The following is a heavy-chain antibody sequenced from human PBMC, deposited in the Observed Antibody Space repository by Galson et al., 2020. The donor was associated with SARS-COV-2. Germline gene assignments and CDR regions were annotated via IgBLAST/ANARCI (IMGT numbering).Heavy chain of an antibody. V-gene: IGHV4-61*02. CDR2: IFPSGST. Sequence: SETLSLTCTVSGGSISVGSYYWSWIRQPAGKGLEFIGRIFPSGSTNYNPSLKSRVTMSIDTSKNQFSLKLTSVTAADTAVYYCARVELGDGAFDYWGQGTLVTVSS. CDR1: GGSISVGSYY. CDR3: ARVELGDGAFDY. D-gene: IGHD7-27*01. J-gene: IGHJ4*02.